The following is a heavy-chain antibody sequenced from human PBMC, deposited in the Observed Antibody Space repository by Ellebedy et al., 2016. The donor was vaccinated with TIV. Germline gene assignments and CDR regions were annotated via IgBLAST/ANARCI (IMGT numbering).Heavy chain of an antibody. CDR2: ITSAGDT. CDR1: GFTFSSHD. CDR3: ARATSGFDY. J-gene: IGHJ4*02. V-gene: IGHV3-13*01. D-gene: IGHD5-24*01. Sequence: GESLKISCAASGFTFSSHDMHWVRQPTGKGLEWVSGITSAGDTYYLGSVKGRFIISRDSAKNSLYLQMNSLRVEDTAVYYCARATSGFDYWGQGALATVSS.